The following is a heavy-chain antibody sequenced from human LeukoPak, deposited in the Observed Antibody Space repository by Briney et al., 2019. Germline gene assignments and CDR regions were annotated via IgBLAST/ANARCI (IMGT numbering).Heavy chain of an antibody. D-gene: IGHD2-2*01. CDR3: AREGDIVSVPTAWRFDP. CDR1: GFTFSHYA. J-gene: IGHJ5*02. V-gene: IGHV3-30-3*01. Sequence: PGGSLRLSCAASGFTFSHYAMHWVRQAPGKGLEWVAVISYHGIDKYYADSVKGRFTISRDNSKNALYLQMNSLRPEDTAVYYCAREGDIVSVPTAWRFDPWGQGTLVTVSS. CDR2: ISYHGIDK.